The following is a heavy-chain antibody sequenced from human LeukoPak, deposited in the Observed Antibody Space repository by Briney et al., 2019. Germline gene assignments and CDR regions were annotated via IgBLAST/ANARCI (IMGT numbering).Heavy chain of an antibody. J-gene: IGHJ2*01. CDR1: GFTFTSSA. D-gene: IGHD2-15*01. CDR3: AAIYCSGGSCPYWYFDL. Sequence: GTSVKVFCKASGFTFTSSAMQWVRQARGQRLEWIGWIVVGSGNTNYAQKFQERVTITRDMSTSTAYMELSSLRSEDTAVYYCAAIYCSGGSCPYWYFDLWGRGTLVTVSS. CDR2: IVVGSGNT. V-gene: IGHV1-58*02.